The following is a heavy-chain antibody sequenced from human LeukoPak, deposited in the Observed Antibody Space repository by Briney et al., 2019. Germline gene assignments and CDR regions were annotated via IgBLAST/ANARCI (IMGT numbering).Heavy chain of an antibody. CDR3: ARDRRRGLFGY. Sequence: GSLRLSCAASGFTVTINYMSWGRQAPGTGLEWVSVIYSGCSTYYADSVKGRFTISRDNSKNTLYLQMNSLRAEDTAVYYCARDRRRGLFGYWGQGTLVTVSS. D-gene: IGHD2-21*01. J-gene: IGHJ4*02. CDR1: GFTVTINY. V-gene: IGHV3-66*01. CDR2: IYSGCST.